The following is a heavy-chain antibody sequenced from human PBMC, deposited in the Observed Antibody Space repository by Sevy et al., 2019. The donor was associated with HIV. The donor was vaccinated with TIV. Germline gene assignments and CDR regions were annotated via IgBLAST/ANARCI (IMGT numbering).Heavy chain of an antibody. CDR3: ARVERYYGSGSYPDEYFQH. CDR2: IYTSGST. CDR1: GGSISSYY. Sequence: SETLSLTCTVSGGSISSYYWSCIRQPAGKGLEWIGRIYTSGSTNYNPSLKSRVTMSVDTSKNQFSLKLSSVTAADTAVYYCARVERYYGSGSYPDEYFQHWGQGTLVTVSS. D-gene: IGHD3-10*01. J-gene: IGHJ1*01. V-gene: IGHV4-4*07.